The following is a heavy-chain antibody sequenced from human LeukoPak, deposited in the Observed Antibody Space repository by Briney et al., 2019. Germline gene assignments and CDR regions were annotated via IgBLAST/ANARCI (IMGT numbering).Heavy chain of an antibody. Sequence: ASVTVSCKASGYTFTGYYMHWVRQAPGQGLEWMGWINPNSGGTNYAQKFQGWVTMTRDTSISTAYMELSRLRSDDTAVYYCARALSGSYYKGPGYWGQGTLVTVSS. V-gene: IGHV1-2*04. CDR2: INPNSGGT. J-gene: IGHJ4*02. D-gene: IGHD3-10*01. CDR3: ARALSGSYYKGPGY. CDR1: GYTFTGYY.